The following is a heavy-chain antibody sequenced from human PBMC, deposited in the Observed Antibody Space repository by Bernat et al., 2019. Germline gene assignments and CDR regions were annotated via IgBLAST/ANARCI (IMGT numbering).Heavy chain of an antibody. V-gene: IGHV4-59*08. D-gene: IGHD4-17*01. Sequence: QVQLQESGPGLVKPSETLSLTSTVSGGSISSYYWSWIRQPPGKGLEWIGYIYYSGSTNYNPSLKSRVTISVDTSKNQFSLKLSSVTAADTAVYYCARLMTTVTDYYGMDVWGQGTTVTVSS. J-gene: IGHJ6*02. CDR2: IYYSGST. CDR1: GGSISSYY. CDR3: ARLMTTVTDYYGMDV.